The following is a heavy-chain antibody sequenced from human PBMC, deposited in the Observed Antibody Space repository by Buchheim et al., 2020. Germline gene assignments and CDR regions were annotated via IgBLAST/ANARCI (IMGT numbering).Heavy chain of an antibody. D-gene: IGHD2-2*01. CDR3: ARRYRRRYMDV. J-gene: IGHJ6*03. CDR1: GGSISSGGYY. CDR2: IYYRGST. V-gene: IGHV4-31*03. Sequence: QVQLQESGPGLVKPSQTLSLTCTVSGGSISSGGYYWSWIRQHPGKGLEWIGSIYYRGSTYYHPSLKSRVTLSVDPSKHQFPLKLSSVTAADTAVYYCARRYRRRYMDVWGKGTT.